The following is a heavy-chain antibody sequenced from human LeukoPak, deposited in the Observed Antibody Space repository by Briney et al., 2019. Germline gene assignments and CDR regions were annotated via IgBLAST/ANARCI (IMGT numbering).Heavy chain of an antibody. Sequence: SETLSLTCTVSGGSISSSSYYWGWIRQPPGKGLEWIGSIYYSGSTYYNPSLKSRVTISVDTSKNQLSLKLNSVTAADTAVYYCARAMTFHNWFNPWGQGTLVTVSS. V-gene: IGHV4-39*01. CDR1: GGSISSSSYY. CDR2: IYYSGST. D-gene: IGHD3/OR15-3a*01. J-gene: IGHJ5*02. CDR3: ARAMTFHNWFNP.